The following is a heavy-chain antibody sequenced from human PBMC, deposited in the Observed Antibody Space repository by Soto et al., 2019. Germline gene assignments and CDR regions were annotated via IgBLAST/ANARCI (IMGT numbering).Heavy chain of an antibody. J-gene: IGHJ5*02. CDR2: IYHSGST. CDR1: GGSISSGGYS. CDR3: ARAGYSSSWRWFDP. D-gene: IGHD6-13*01. Sequence: QLQLQESGSGLVKPSQTLSLTCAVSGGSISSGGYSWSWIRQPPGKGLEWIWYIYHSGSTYYNPSLKSRVTISVDRSKNQFSLKLSYVTAADTAVYYCARAGYSSSWRWFDPWGQGTLVTVSS. V-gene: IGHV4-30-2*01.